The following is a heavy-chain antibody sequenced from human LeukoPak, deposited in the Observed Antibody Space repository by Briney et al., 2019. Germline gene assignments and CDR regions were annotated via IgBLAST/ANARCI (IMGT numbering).Heavy chain of an antibody. J-gene: IGHJ4*02. CDR3: ARSRDGYKRFDS. Sequence: GGSLRLSCAASGFTFSDYSMSWIRQAPGKGLEWISYISSSSINIHYAGSVKGRFTISRDNAKRSLYLQMHSLRAEDTAVYFCARSRDGYKRFDSWGQGTLVTVSS. CDR2: ISSSSINI. CDR1: GFTFSDYS. V-gene: IGHV3-11*01. D-gene: IGHD5-24*01.